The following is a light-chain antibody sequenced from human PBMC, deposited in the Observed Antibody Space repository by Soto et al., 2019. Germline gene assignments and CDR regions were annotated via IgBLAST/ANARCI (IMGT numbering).Light chain of an antibody. CDR1: QSVSSN. Sequence: EIVMTQSPATLSVSPGERATLSCRASQSVSSNLAWYQQKPGQAPRLLIYGASTRAAGIPARFSGSGSGTEFTPTISTLQSEDVQVYYCQQYTNWPPLHTFGGGTKVEIK. CDR2: GAS. CDR3: QQYTNWPPLHT. V-gene: IGKV3-15*01. J-gene: IGKJ4*01.